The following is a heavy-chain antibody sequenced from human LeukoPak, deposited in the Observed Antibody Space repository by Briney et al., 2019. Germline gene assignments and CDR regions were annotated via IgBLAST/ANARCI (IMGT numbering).Heavy chain of an antibody. V-gene: IGHV4-4*08. CDR2: IHDIGGI. Sequence: SDPLTLTCTVSGGSISSYYGSWLRQPPGKALEWIKIIHDIGGINYDPSVRSRFSISLDTSKNQLSLKMNSVTAEDTAVYYCARGLYGDYFEYWGQGTLVTVSS. CDR3: ARGLYGDYFEY. D-gene: IGHD3-10*02. CDR1: GGSISSYY. J-gene: IGHJ4*02.